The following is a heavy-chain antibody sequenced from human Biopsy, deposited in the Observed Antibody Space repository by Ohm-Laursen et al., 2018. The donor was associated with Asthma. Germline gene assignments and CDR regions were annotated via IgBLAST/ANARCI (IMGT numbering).Heavy chain of an antibody. Sequence: TPSLTCAVSGGPISSGGYSWSWIRQTPGKGLEWIGYIYHSGSTYYNPSLKSRVTISVDRSKNQFSLKLSSVTAADTAVYYCARVKDGYNFDYWGQGTLVTVSS. CDR3: ARVKDGYNFDY. D-gene: IGHD5-24*01. CDR1: GGPISSGGYS. CDR2: IYHSGST. J-gene: IGHJ4*02. V-gene: IGHV4-30-2*01.